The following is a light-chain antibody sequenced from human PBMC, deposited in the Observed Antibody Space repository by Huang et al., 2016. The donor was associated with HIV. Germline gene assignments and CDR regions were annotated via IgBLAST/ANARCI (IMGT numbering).Light chain of an antibody. V-gene: IGKV4-1*01. CDR1: QSVLYRSNNKNY. CDR3: QQYDTSPWT. CDR2: WAS. J-gene: IGKJ1*01. Sequence: DIVMTQSPDSLAVSLGERATINCKSSQSVLYRSNNKNYLAWYQQKPGQPPKLLIYWASTRESGVPDRFTGSGSGTDFILTISSLQAEDVAVYYCQQYDTSPWTFGQGTKVEIK.